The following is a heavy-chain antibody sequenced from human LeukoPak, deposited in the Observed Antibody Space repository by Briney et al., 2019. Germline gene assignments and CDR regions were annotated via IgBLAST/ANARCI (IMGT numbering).Heavy chain of an antibody. CDR2: IYVSGST. Sequence: SQTLSLICTVSGGSVSSVGDYWNWIRKPAGKGLEWIGRIYVSGSTDYNPSLESRVSMSLDTSENQFSLKLSSVTAADTAVYYCARGGYYGAFDYWGQGTLVTVAS. J-gene: IGHJ4*02. V-gene: IGHV4-61*02. CDR3: ARGGYYGAFDY. D-gene: IGHD3-10*01. CDR1: GGSVSSVGDY.